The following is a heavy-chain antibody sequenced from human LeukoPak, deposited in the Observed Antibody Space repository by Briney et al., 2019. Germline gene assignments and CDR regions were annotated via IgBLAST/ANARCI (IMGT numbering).Heavy chain of an antibody. CDR1: GFTFSSYA. Sequence: SGGSLRLSCAVSGFTFSSYAMSWVRQAPGKGLEWVSAISGSGGSTYYADSVKGRFTISRDNSKNTLYLQMNSLRAEDTAVYYCAKLPSYYDILTGSFDYWGQGTLVTVSS. D-gene: IGHD3-9*01. CDR3: AKLPSYYDILTGSFDY. J-gene: IGHJ4*02. CDR2: ISGSGGST. V-gene: IGHV3-23*01.